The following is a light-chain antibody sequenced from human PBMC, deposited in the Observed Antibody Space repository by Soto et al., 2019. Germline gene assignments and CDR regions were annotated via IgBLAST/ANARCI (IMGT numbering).Light chain of an antibody. CDR3: QQRSSWPIT. J-gene: IGKJ5*01. V-gene: IGKV3-11*01. CDR2: GAS. Sequence: IVMTQSPATLSASPGERVTLSCRATQSVTYNLAWYQQKPGQAPRLLIFGASNRATGIPARFSGSGSGTDFTLTINSLEPEDFAVYYCQQRSSWPITFGQGTRLEIK. CDR1: QSVTYN.